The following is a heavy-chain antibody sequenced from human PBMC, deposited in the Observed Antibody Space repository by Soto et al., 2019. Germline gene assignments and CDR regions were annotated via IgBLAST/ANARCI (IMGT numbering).Heavy chain of an antibody. J-gene: IGHJ4*02. CDR3: AKARAQYYDFWSGYPVDY. CDR2: ISGSGGST. Sequence: GGSLRLSCAASGFTFSSYAMSWVRQAPGKGLEWVSAISGSGGSTYYADSVKGRFTISRDNSKNTLYLQMNSLRDEDTAVYYSAKARAQYYDFWSGYPVDYWGQGTLVTVSS. V-gene: IGHV3-23*01. CDR1: GFTFSSYA. D-gene: IGHD3-3*01.